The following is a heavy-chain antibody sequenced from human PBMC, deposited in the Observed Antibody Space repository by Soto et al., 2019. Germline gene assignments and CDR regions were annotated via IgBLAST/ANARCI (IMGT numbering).Heavy chain of an antibody. CDR2: IYYTGAA. CDR3: ASGTFNDISFDS. J-gene: IGHJ4*02. D-gene: IGHD2-21*01. V-gene: IGHV4-31*03. Sequence: SETLSLTCSVSGGSIDTGGFYWSWARQLPGKGLQWVGYIYYTGAAYYNPALKSRVVISLDTSANQFSLSLTSLTAADTAVYYCASGTFNDISFDSWGQGRLVTVSS. CDR1: GGSIDTGGFY.